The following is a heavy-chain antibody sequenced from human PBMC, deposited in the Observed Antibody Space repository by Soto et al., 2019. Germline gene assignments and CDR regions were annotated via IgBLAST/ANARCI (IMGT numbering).Heavy chain of an antibody. CDR1: GGTFSSYA. V-gene: IGHV1-69*01. Sequence: QVQLVQSGAEVKKPGSSVKVSCKASGGTFSSYAISWVRQAPGQGLEWMGGIIPIFGTANYAQKFQGRVTITADESTSTAYMELSSLRSEDTAVYYCARDPQTIFGVVIRIPRGMDVWGQGTTVTVSS. D-gene: IGHD3-3*01. CDR3: ARDPQTIFGVVIRIPRGMDV. CDR2: IIPIFGTA. J-gene: IGHJ6*02.